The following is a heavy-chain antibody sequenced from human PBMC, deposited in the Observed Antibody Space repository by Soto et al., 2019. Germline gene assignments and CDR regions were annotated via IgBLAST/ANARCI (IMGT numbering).Heavy chain of an antibody. D-gene: IGHD6-13*01. J-gene: IGHJ5*02. CDR2: IIPIFGTA. CDR1: GGTFSSYA. V-gene: IGHV1-69*13. CDR3: ARDGYSSTQNVFNWFVP. Sequence: ASVKVSCKACGGTFSSYAISWVGQAPGQGREWMGGIIPIFGTANYAQKFQGRVTITADESTSTAYMELSSLRSEDTAVYYCARDGYSSTQNVFNWFVPWGQGTPVTVSX.